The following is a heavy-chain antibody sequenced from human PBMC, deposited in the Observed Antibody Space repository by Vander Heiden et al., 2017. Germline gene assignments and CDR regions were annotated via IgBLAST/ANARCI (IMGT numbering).Heavy chain of an antibody. CDR2: ISYDGSNK. D-gene: IGHD2-15*01. J-gene: IGHJ4*02. CDR3: AKDLGGIGYCSGGSCEGDY. V-gene: IGHV3-30*18. Sequence: QVQLVESGGGVVQPGRSLRLSCAATGFTVSSHGMHRVRQAPGKGLEWVAVISYDGSNKYYADSVKGRFTISRDNSKNTLYLQMNSLRAEDTAVYYCAKDLGGIGYCSGGSCEGDYWGQGTLVTVSS. CDR1: GFTVSSHG.